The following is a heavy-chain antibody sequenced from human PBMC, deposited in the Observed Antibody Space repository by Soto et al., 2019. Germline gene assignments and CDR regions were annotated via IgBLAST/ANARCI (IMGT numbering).Heavy chain of an antibody. CDR2: LSHTGST. CDR3: ARELEGGVFDL. D-gene: IGHD2-8*02. J-gene: IGHJ3*01. CDR1: GGPVRDAFSY. V-gene: IGHV4-30-4*01. Sequence: SETLSLTCTVSGGPVRDAFSYWTWIRQPPGKGVEWMGYLSHTGSTYYNPSLRNRATISMDESANLLSLRLSSVTAADTAVYYCARELEGGVFDLWGRGTLVTVSS.